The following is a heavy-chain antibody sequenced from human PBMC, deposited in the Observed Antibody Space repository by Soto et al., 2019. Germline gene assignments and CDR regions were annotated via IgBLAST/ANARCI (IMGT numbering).Heavy chain of an antibody. V-gene: IGHV4-34*01. D-gene: IGHD2-2*01. Sequence: ASETLSLTCAVYGGCFSGYYWSWIRQPPGKGLEWIGEINHSGSTNYNPSLKSRVTISVDTSKNQFSLKLSSVTAADTAVYYCARDKVYCSSNSCYYYYYYLDVWGKGTTVTV. J-gene: IGHJ6*03. CDR3: ARDKVYCSSNSCYYYYYYLDV. CDR1: GGCFSGYY. CDR2: INHSGST.